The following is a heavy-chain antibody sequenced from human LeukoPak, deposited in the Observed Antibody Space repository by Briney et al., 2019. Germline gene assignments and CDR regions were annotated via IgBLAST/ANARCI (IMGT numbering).Heavy chain of an antibody. CDR1: GGSFSGYY. J-gene: IGHJ5*02. V-gene: IGHV4-34*01. CDR2: INHSGST. D-gene: IGHD2-2*01. Sequence: SETLSLTCAVYGGSFSGYYWSWIRQPPGKGLEWIWEINHSGSTNYNPSLKSRVTISVDTSKNQFSLKLSSVTAADTAVYYCARGTCSSTSCYDNWFDPWGQGTLVTVSS. CDR3: ARGTCSSTSCYDNWFDP.